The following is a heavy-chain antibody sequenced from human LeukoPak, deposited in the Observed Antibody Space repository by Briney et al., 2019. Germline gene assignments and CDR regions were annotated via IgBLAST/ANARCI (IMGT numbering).Heavy chain of an antibody. V-gene: IGHV3-7*01. Sequence: GGSLRLSCAASGFTFSNYWMTWVRRAPGKGLEWVANIRRDGSETHYVDSVMGRFTISRDNAKNSLYLQMNSLRAEDTAVYYCARHFSGSYPFDYWGQGTLVTVSS. D-gene: IGHD1-26*01. CDR2: IRRDGSET. CDR1: GFTFSNYW. J-gene: IGHJ4*02. CDR3: ARHFSGSYPFDY.